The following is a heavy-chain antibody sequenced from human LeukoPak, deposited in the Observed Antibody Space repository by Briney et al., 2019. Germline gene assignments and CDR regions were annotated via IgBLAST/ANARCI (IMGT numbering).Heavy chain of an antibody. Sequence: SETLSLTCTVSGGSISSYYWSWIRQPPGKGLEWIGYIYYSGSTNYNPSLKSRVTISVDTSKNQFSLKLSSVTAADTAVYYCARGARGYVNYWGQGTLVTVSS. CDR1: GGSISSYY. CDR3: ARGARGYVNY. D-gene: IGHD5-12*01. J-gene: IGHJ4*02. V-gene: IGHV4-59*01. CDR2: IYYSGST.